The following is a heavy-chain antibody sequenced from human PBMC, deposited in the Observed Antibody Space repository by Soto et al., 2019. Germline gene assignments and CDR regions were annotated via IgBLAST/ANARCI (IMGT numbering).Heavy chain of an antibody. CDR3: AKARLGYCSSTSCKWFDP. J-gene: IGHJ5*02. V-gene: IGHV3-23*01. D-gene: IGHD2-2*01. CDR2: ISGSGGST. CDR1: GFTFSSYA. Sequence: EVQLLESGGGLVQPGGSLRLSCAASGFTFSSYAMSWVRQAPGKGLEWVSAISGSGGSTYYADSVKGRFTISRDNSKNTLYRQMNSLRAEDTAVYYCAKARLGYCSSTSCKWFDPWGQGTLVTVSS.